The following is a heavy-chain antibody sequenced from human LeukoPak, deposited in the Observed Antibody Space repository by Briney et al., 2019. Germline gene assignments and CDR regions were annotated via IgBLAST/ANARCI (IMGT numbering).Heavy chain of an antibody. CDR2: ITSDGSTT. CDR3: AGDYIWGRLF. J-gene: IGHJ4*01. D-gene: IGHD3-16*01. V-gene: IGHV3-74*01. Sequence: GGSLRLSCAGSGFSLSDYWMHWVRQTPGKGLMWVSRITSDGSTTWYADSVKGRFTVSRDNAKNTLFLEKNSLRDEDTAVYYCAGDYIWGRLFWGQGTLVTVSS. CDR1: GFSLSDYW.